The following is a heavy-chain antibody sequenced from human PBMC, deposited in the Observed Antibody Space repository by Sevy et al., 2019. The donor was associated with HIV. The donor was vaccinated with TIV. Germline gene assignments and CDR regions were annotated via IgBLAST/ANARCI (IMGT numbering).Heavy chain of an antibody. D-gene: IGHD6-19*01. Sequence: WGSLRLSCAASGFTFSSYSMNWVRQAPGKGLEWGSYISSSSSTIYYADSVKGRFTISRDNAKNSLYLQMNSLRAEDTAVYYCARTGRQWLPNYWGQGTLVTVSS. CDR1: GFTFSSYS. J-gene: IGHJ4*02. CDR3: ARTGRQWLPNY. CDR2: ISSSSSTI. V-gene: IGHV3-48*01.